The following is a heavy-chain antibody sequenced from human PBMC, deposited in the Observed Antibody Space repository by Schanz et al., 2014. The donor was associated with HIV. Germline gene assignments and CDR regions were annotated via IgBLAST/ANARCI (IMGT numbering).Heavy chain of an antibody. D-gene: IGHD6-6*01. Sequence: QVQLVESGGGVVQPGRSLRVSCAASGFTFNSYGMHWVRQAPGKGLEWVAVISYDGRNKYYADSVKGRFTISRDNSKNTLYLQMNSLRADDTAVYYCAKGWRGYSISSLVDYWGQGSLVTVSS. CDR2: ISYDGRNK. V-gene: IGHV3-30*18. CDR1: GFTFNSYG. J-gene: IGHJ4*02. CDR3: AKGWRGYSISSLVDY.